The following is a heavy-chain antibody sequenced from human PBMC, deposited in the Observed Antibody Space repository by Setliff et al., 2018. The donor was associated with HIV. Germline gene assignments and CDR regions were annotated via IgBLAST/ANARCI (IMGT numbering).Heavy chain of an antibody. J-gene: IGHJ4*02. CDR1: GGSTSTSGYY. Sequence: PSETLSLTCTVSGGSTSTSGYYWGWLRQPPGKGREWVGSIYSSGSTNYNTSLKTRVTISVDTSKNQLSLKLSFVTAGDTAVYYCARAWFGGYYFDYWGQGTLVTVSS. D-gene: IGHD3-10*01. V-gene: IGHV4-39*07. CDR2: IYSSGST. CDR3: ARAWFGGYYFDY.